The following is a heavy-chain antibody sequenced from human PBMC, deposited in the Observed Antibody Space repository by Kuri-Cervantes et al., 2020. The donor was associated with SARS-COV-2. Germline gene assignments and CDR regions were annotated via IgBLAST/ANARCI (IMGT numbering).Heavy chain of an antibody. J-gene: IGHJ5*02. Sequence: SCTVSGGSISSTNYYWNWIRQPAGKGLEWIGYIYASGSTNYNPSLKSRVTISIDTSRNQFSLKLKSVTAADTAVYYCARGGYSSSWYGVSGWFDPWGQGTLVTVSS. D-gene: IGHD6-13*01. CDR1: GGSISSTNYY. CDR3: ARGGYSSSWYGVSGWFDP. V-gene: IGHV4-61*09. CDR2: IYASGST.